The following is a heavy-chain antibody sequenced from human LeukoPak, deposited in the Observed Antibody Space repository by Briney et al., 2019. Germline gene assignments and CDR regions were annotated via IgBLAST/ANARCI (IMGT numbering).Heavy chain of an antibody. J-gene: IGHJ4*02. V-gene: IGHV3-11*03. Sequence: PGGSLRLSCAASGFTFSDYYMSWIRQAPGKGLEWVSHISSSSRYTNYADSVKGRFTFSRDNAKNSLYLQMNSLRAEDTAVYYCATLSAGDILVVPAAVDYWGQGTLVTVSS. CDR2: ISSSSRYT. CDR3: ATLSAGDILVVPAAVDY. CDR1: GFTFSDYY. D-gene: IGHD2-2*01.